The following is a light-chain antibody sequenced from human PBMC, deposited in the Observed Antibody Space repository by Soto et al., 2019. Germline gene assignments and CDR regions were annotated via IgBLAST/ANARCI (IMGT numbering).Light chain of an antibody. V-gene: IGKV4-1*01. J-gene: IGKJ1*01. Sequence: DIVMTQSPDSLAVSLGERATINCKSSQSVLYSSNNKNYLAWYQQKPGQPPKALIYWASTRESGVPDRCSGSGSGTDLTLTISSMQAEDVAVYYCQQYYTTPWTFGQGTKVEIK. CDR2: WAS. CDR1: QSVLYSSNNKNY. CDR3: QQYYTTPWT.